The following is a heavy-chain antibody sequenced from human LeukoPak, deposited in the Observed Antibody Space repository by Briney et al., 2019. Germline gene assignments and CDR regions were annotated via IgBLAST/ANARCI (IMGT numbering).Heavy chain of an antibody. V-gene: IGHV3-30*03. D-gene: IGHD6-19*01. CDR3: AGGWYHFDY. CDR2: ISYDGSNK. Sequence: PGGSLRLSCAASGFTFSSYGMHWVRQAPGKGLEWVAVISYDGSNKYYADSVKGRFSISRDNSKNTLYLQMNTLRGEDTAVYYCAGGWYHFDYWGQGTLVTVSS. J-gene: IGHJ4*02. CDR1: GFTFSSYG.